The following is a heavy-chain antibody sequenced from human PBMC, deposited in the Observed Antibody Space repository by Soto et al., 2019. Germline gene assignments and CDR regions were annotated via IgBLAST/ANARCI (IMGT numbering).Heavy chain of an antibody. CDR2: ISSSDTSI. CDR1: GFTFSSYE. D-gene: IGHD6-19*01. CDR3: ARGVGGSTGWYFSY. J-gene: IGHJ4*02. V-gene: IGHV3-48*03. Sequence: GGSLRLSCAASGFTFSSYEMNWVRQAPGKGLEWVSYISSSDTSIYYADSVRGRFTISRDNAKNALYLQMNSLRGEDTAVYYCARGVGGSTGWYFSYWGRGSLFTVSS.